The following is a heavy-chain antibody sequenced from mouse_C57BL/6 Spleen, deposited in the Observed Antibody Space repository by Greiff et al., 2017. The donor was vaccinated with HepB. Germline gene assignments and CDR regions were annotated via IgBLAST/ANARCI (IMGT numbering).Heavy chain of an antibody. CDR1: GYTFTSYW. CDR2: IHPNSGST. J-gene: IGHJ4*01. V-gene: IGHV1-64*01. CDR3: ARVKITTVVATDAMDY. Sequence: VQLQQSGAELVKPGASVKLSCKASGYTFTSYWMHWVKQRPGQGLEWIGMIHPNSGSTNYNEKFKSKATLTVDKSSSTAYMQLSSLTSEDSAVYYCARVKITTVVATDAMDYWGQGTSVTVSS. D-gene: IGHD1-1*01.